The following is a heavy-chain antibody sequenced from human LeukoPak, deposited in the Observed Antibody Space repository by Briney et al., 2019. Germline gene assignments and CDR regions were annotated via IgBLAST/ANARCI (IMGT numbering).Heavy chain of an antibody. V-gene: IGHV4-39*01. CDR2: IYYNGGA. Sequence: SETLSLTCTVSGGSTTSTNYYWGWIRQPPGKGLEWIGSIYYNGGAYYNPSLKSRVTISVDTSKNQFSLKLSSVTAADMAVYYCARLSGTHYEAIDYWGQGTPVTVSS. CDR1: GGSTTSTNYY. CDR3: ARLSGTHYEAIDY. D-gene: IGHD1-14*01. J-gene: IGHJ4*02.